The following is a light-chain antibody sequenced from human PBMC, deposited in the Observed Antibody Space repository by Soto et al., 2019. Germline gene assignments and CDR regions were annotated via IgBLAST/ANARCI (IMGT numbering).Light chain of an antibody. J-gene: IGLJ1*01. CDR2: EVS. CDR3: CSYAGSSTYYV. V-gene: IGLV2-23*02. Sequence: QSALTQPDSVSGPPGQSITISCTGTSSDVGSYNLVSWYQQHPGKAPKLMIYEVSKRPSGVSNRFSGSKSGNTASLTISGLQAEDEADYYCCSYAGSSTYYVFGTGTKVTVL. CDR1: SSDVGSYNL.